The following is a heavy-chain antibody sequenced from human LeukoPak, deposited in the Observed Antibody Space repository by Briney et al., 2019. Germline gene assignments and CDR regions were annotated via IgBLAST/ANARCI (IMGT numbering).Heavy chain of an antibody. CDR2: ISGNGGST. J-gene: IGHJ4*02. Sequence: PGGSLRLSCTASGFTFSNYAMSWVRQAPGKGLEWVSAISGNGGSTFDADSVKGRFTISRDNSKNTLHLQMNSLRAEDTAIYYCAKDVFELYDIYDHWGQGTLVAVSS. D-gene: IGHD3-9*01. CDR3: AKDVFELYDIYDH. CDR1: GFTFSNYA. V-gene: IGHV3-23*01.